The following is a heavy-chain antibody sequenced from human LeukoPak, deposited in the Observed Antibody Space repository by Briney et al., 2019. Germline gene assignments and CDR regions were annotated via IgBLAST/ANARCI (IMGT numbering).Heavy chain of an antibody. CDR3: ARDSRSGIVGARGFGY. V-gene: IGHV4-39*07. CDR1: GGSISSSSYY. J-gene: IGHJ4*02. Sequence: SETLSLTCTVSGGSISSSSYYWGWIRQPPGKGLEWIGSIYYSGSTYYNPSLKSRVTISVDTSKNQFSLKLSSVTAADTAVYYCARDSRSGIVGARGFGYWGQGTLVTASS. D-gene: IGHD1-26*01. CDR2: IYYSGST.